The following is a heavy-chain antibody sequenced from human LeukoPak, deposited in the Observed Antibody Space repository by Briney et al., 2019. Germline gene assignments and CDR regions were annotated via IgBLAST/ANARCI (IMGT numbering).Heavy chain of an antibody. J-gene: IGHJ4*02. Sequence: ASVKVSCKASGYPFSGYYINWVRYGPGQGLEWMGWIKPNSGDTNYAQKFQGRLTMTRDRTISTVYMELNRLRSDDTAVYYCARGDEWELAVDYWGQGTLITVSS. CDR2: IKPNSGDT. D-gene: IGHD1-26*01. CDR1: GYPFSGYY. CDR3: ARGDEWELAVDY. V-gene: IGHV1-2*02.